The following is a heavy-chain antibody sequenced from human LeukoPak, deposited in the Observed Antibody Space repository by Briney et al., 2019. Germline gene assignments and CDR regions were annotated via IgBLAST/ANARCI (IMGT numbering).Heavy chain of an antibody. V-gene: IGHV4-38-2*02. D-gene: IGHD2-8*02. CDR1: GYPISGGYY. J-gene: IGHJ4*02. CDR2: MYHSGST. CDR3: ARDCTGGTCYLDY. Sequence: RSETLSLTCAVSGYPISGGYYWGWIGPPPGTGLDWLRRMYHSGSTYYNPSLKSRDTLQVDTPRNTIYLRQRPVTPVDTAVSYWARDCTGGTCYLDYGGEETGHSVSS.